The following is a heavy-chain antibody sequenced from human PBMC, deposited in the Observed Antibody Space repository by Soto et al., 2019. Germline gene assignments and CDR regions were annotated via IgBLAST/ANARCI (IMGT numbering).Heavy chain of an antibody. J-gene: IGHJ5*02. CDR1: GGSISNYY. CDR3: ARLPWADYGGIFDP. V-gene: IGHV4-59*01. D-gene: IGHD4-17*01. Sequence: SETLSLTCTVSGGSISNYYWSWTGHPPGKKLEWIGYIYYSGSTNYNPSLKSRVTISVDTSKNQFSLKLYSVTTADTAMYYCARLPWADYGGIFDPWGQGTLVTVS. CDR2: IYYSGST.